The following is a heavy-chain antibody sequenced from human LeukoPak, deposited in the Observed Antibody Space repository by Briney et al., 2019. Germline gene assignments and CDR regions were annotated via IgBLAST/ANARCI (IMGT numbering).Heavy chain of an antibody. V-gene: IGHV3-7*01. CDR2: IKEDGSEK. D-gene: IGHD1-26*01. CDR3: ARGGPTVGTDY. CDR1: GFTFRNYW. J-gene: IGHJ4*02. Sequence: GGSLRLSCADSGFTFRNYWMNWVRQAPGKGLEWVANIKEDGSEKYYVDSVKGRFTVSRDNAKNSLYLQINSLRADDTAVYYCARGGPTVGTDYWGQGTLVTVSS.